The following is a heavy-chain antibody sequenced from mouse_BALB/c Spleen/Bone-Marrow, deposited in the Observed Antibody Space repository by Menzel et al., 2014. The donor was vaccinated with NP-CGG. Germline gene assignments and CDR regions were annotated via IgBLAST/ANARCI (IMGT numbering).Heavy chain of an antibody. Sequence: EVKLMESGGGLAQPGGSLKLSCAASGFTFSSYGMSWVRQTPDKRLELVATINSNGGSTYYPDSVKGRFTISRDNAKNTLYLQMSSLKSEDTAMYYCAREDYYYAMDYWGQGTSVTVSS. J-gene: IGHJ4*01. CDR3: AREDYYYAMDY. V-gene: IGHV5-6-3*01. CDR2: INSNGGST. CDR1: GFTFSSYG.